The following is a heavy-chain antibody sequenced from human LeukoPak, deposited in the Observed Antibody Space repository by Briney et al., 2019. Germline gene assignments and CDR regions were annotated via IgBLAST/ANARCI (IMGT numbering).Heavy chain of an antibody. CDR1: GFTFSSYA. Sequence: GGSLRHSCAASGFTFSSYAMHWVRQAPGKGLEWVAVISYDGSNKYYADSVKGRFTISRDSSKNTLYLQMNSLRAEDTAVYYCARALPRIAVAGTYFDYWGQGTLVTVSS. J-gene: IGHJ4*02. CDR3: ARALPRIAVAGTYFDY. CDR2: ISYDGSNK. V-gene: IGHV3-30-3*01. D-gene: IGHD6-19*01.